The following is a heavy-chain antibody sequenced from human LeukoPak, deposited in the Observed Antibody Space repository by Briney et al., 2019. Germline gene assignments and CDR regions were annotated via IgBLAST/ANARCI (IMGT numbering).Heavy chain of an antibody. V-gene: IGHV3-21*01. Sequence: PGGSLRLSCAASGFTLSTYTMNWVRQAPGKGLEWVSSISSSSSHMYYADSVKGRFTISRDNAEKSLHLQMNSLRAEDTAIYYCARNVRLDSWGQGTLVTVSS. CDR2: ISSSSSHM. CDR1: GFTLSTYT. J-gene: IGHJ5*01. CDR3: ARNVRLDS.